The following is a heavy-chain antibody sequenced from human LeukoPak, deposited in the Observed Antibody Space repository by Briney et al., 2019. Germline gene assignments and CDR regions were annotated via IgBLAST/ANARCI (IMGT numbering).Heavy chain of an antibody. V-gene: IGHV1-18*01. J-gene: IGHJ6*03. CDR3: ARDEVVVVPAARRGGRFNMDV. CDR1: GYTFTSYG. Sequence: ASVKVSCKASGYTFTSYGISWVRQAPGQGLEWMGWISAYNGNTNYAQKLQGRVTMTTDTSTSTAYMELRSLRSDDTAVYYCARDEVVVVPAARRGGRFNMDVWGKGTTVTVSS. CDR2: ISAYNGNT. D-gene: IGHD2-2*01.